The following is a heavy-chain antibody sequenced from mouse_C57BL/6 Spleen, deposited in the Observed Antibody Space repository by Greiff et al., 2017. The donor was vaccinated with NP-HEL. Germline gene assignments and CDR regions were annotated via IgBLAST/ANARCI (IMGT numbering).Heavy chain of an antibody. V-gene: IGHV1-69*01. CDR2: IDPSDSYT. J-gene: IGHJ4*01. CDR1: GYTFTSYW. D-gene: IGHD2-1*01. CDR3: ARYGYYGNDYAMDY. Sequence: VQLQQPGAELVMPGASVKLSCKASGYTFTSYWMHWVKQRPGQGLEWIGEIDPSDSYTNYNQKFKGKSTLTVDKSSSTAYMQLSSLTSEDSAVYYCARYGYYGNDYAMDYWGQGTSVTVSS.